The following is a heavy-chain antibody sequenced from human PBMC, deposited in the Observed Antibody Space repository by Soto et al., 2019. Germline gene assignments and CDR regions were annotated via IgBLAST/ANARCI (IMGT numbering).Heavy chain of an antibody. J-gene: IGHJ6*02. CDR3: ARDLIAVAATYYYYGMDV. V-gene: IGHV3-33*01. CDR2: IWYDGSNK. CDR1: GFAFSSYG. Sequence: GGSLRLSCAASGFAFSSYGMHWVRQAPGKGLEWVAVIWYDGSNKYYADSVKGRFTISRDNSKNTPYLQMNSLRAEDTAVYYCARDLIAVAATYYYYGMDVWGQGTTVTVSS. D-gene: IGHD6-19*01.